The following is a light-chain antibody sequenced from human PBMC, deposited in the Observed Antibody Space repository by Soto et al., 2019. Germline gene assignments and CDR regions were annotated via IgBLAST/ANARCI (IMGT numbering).Light chain of an antibody. CDR2: DVS. V-gene: IGLV2-14*03. Sequence: QSVLTQPASVSGAPGQSITISCTGTSSDVGGYNYVSWYQQHPGTAPKLMIYDVSNRPSGVSNRFSGSKSGNTASLTISGLQAEDDADYYCSSYTSSSRSVFGTGTKLTVL. CDR1: SSDVGGYNY. CDR3: SSYTSSSRSV. J-gene: IGLJ1*01.